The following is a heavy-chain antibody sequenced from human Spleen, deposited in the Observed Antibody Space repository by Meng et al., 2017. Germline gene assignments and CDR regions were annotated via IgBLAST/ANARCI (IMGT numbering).Heavy chain of an antibody. D-gene: IGHD3-22*01. CDR2: MSHDGSSK. Sequence: QVQLVESGGGVVQPGRSLRLSCVASGFSFRSYAMHWVRQAPGKGPEWVAVMSHDGSSKYYADSVKGRFTISRDNSKNTLYLQMDSLRAEDTAVYYCAKETSDSSAFYRYDIWGQGSLVTVSS. CDR3: AKETSDSSAFYRYDI. J-gene: IGHJ4*02. V-gene: IGHV3-30-3*01. CDR1: GFSFRSYA.